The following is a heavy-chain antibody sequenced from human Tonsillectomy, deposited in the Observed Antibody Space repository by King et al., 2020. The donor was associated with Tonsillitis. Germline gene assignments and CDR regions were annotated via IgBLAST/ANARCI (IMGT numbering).Heavy chain of an antibody. CDR3: AKDRGSSSWYKALDI. V-gene: IGHV3-9*01. CDR1: RFTFDDYA. J-gene: IGHJ3*02. Sequence: VQLVESGGDLVQPGRSLRLSCAASRFTFDDYAMHWVRQAPGKGLEWVSGITWNSGSIGYADSVKGRLTISRDNAKNSLYLQMNSLRAEDTALYYCAKDRGSSSWYKALDIWGQGTMVTVSS. D-gene: IGHD6-13*01. CDR2: ITWNSGSI.